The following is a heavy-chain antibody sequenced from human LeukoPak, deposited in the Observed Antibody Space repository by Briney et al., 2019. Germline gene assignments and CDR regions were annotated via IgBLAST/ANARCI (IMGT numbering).Heavy chain of an antibody. Sequence: PGGSLRLSCAASGFTFSSYSMNWVRQAPGKGLEWVSSISSSSSYIYYADSVKGRFTISRDNAKNSLYLQMNSLRAEDTAVYYCARGAPITGTIAGFDYWGQGTLVTVSS. J-gene: IGHJ4*02. D-gene: IGHD1-7*01. CDR1: GFTFSSYS. CDR3: ARGAPITGTIAGFDY. V-gene: IGHV3-21*01. CDR2: ISSSSSYI.